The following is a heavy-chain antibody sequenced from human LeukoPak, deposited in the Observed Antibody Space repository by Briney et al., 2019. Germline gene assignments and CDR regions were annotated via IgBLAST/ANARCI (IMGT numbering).Heavy chain of an antibody. V-gene: IGHV1-8*01. CDR2: INPNSGNT. D-gene: IGHD3-3*01. CDR3: ARFAVLRFLEWLPVLRGMDV. CDR1: GYTFTSYD. Sequence: ASVTVSCKASGYTFTSYDINWVRQATGQGPEWMGWINPNSGNTGYAQKFQGRVTMTRNTSISTAYMELSSLRSEDTAVYYCARFAVLRFLEWLPVLRGMDVWGQGTTVTVSS. J-gene: IGHJ6*02.